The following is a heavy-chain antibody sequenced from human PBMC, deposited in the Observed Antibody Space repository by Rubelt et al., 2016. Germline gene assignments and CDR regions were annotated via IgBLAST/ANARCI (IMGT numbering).Heavy chain of an antibody. CDR2: ISGDGSIT. V-gene: IGHV3-74*01. J-gene: IGHJ4*02. CDR3: ANPYYYDSSGLPTL. Sequence: GKGLVWVSRISGDGSITNYVDSVKGRFTISRDNAKNTLYLQMNSLRAEDTAVYYCANPYYYDSSGLPTLWGQGTLVTVSS. D-gene: IGHD3-22*01.